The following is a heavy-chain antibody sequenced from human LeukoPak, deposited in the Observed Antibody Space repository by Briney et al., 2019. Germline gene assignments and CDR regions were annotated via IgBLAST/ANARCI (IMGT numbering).Heavy chain of an antibody. CDR1: VYIFTSYW. V-gene: IGHV5-51*01. CDR3: ARHESSQLVLN. D-gene: IGHD6-6*01. CDR2: INPGDSDT. Sequence: GASLQFSCEGSVYIFTSYWIGWVRQMPGKGLEWMGIINPGDSDTRYSPSFQGQVTISADKSISTAYLQWSSLKASDTAMYYCARHESSQLVLNWGQGTLVTVPS. J-gene: IGHJ4*02.